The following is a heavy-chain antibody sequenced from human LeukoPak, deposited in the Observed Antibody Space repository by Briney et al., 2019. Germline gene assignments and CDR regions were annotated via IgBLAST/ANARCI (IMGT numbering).Heavy chain of an antibody. CDR2: IYSGGST. J-gene: IGHJ6*02. Sequence: GGSLRLSCAASGFTVSSNYMSWVRQAPGKWLEWVSVIYSGGSTYYADSVKGRFTISRDNSKNTLYLQMNSLRAEDTAVYYCARDLIAAAGTGYYYGMDVWGQGTTVTVSS. D-gene: IGHD6-13*01. CDR3: ARDLIAAAGTGYYYGMDV. CDR1: GFTVSSNY. V-gene: IGHV3-53*01.